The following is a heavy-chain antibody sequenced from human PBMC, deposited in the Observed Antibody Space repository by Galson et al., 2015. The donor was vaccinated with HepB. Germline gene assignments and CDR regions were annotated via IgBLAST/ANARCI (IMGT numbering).Heavy chain of an antibody. Sequence: SLRLSCAASGFTFSRYAMSWVRQAPGKGLEWVSAISGSGGSTYYADSVKGRFTISRDNSKNTLYLQMNSLRAEDTAVYYCARRSAGIAAAGTHFDYWGQGTLVTVSS. D-gene: IGHD6-13*01. V-gene: IGHV3-23*01. CDR1: GFTFSRYA. CDR2: ISGSGGST. CDR3: ARRSAGIAAAGTHFDY. J-gene: IGHJ4*02.